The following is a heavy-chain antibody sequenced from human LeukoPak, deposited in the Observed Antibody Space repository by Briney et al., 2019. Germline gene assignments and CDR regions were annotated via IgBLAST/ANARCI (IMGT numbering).Heavy chain of an antibody. CDR2: IYYSGST. J-gene: IGHJ4*02. V-gene: IGHV4-30-4*01. Sequence: PSQTLSLTCTVSGGSISSGDYYWSWIRQPPGKGLEWIGYIYYSGSTYYNPSLKSRVTISVDTSKNQFSLKLSSVTAAGTAVYYCARVTRPHYYGSGSYYNAFDYWGQGTLVTVSS. CDR1: GGSISSGDYY. D-gene: IGHD3-10*01. CDR3: ARVTRPHYYGSGSYYNAFDY.